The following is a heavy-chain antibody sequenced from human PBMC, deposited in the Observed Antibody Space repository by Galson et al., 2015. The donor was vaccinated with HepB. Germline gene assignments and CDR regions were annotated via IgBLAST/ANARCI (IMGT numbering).Heavy chain of an antibody. J-gene: IGHJ4*01. CDR2: ISSDGSNK. V-gene: IGHV3-33*01. CDR3: ARDRVDTTM. Sequence: SLRLSCAASGFKFSSYGMHWVRQAPGMGLQWVAFISSDGSNKRYSDSVRGRCTISRDTSKNTVYLQVNSLGAEDTAMYYCARDRVDTTMWGQGTLVTVSS. D-gene: IGHD5-18*01. CDR1: GFKFSSYG.